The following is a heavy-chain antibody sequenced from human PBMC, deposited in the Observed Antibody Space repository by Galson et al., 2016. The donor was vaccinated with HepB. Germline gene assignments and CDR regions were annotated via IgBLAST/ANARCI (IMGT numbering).Heavy chain of an antibody. CDR2: ISNSGRYT. J-gene: IGHJ4*02. CDR3: ATYNAVATTLLY. Sequence: SLRLSCAASGFTLTNYYMTWIRQPPGKGLEWISYISNSGRYTVYADSVKGRFTISRDNAKNSLYLQMNSLRAENTAIYYCATYNAVATTLLYRGQGTLVTVSS. CDR1: GFTLTNYY. V-gene: IGHV3-11*06. D-gene: IGHD5-12*01.